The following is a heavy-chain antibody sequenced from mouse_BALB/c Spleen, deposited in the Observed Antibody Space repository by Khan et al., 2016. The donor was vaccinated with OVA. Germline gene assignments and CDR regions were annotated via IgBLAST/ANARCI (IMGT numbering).Heavy chain of an antibody. D-gene: IGHD4-1*01. Sequence: IQLVQSGGDLVKSGGSLKLSCAASGFTFSPYSMSWVRQTPDKRLEWVATISSDGDYTYYPDSVKGRFNISRDNAKNTLYLQMSTLKYDDTAMYYCATHLTGSFAYWGQGTLVTVSA. CDR3: ATHLTGSFAY. J-gene: IGHJ3*01. CDR2: ISSDGDYT. V-gene: IGHV5-6*01. CDR1: GFTFSPYS.